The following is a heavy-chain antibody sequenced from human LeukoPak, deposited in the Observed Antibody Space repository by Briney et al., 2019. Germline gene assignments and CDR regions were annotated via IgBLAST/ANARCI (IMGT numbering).Heavy chain of an antibody. CDR2: IYYSGST. V-gene: IGHV4-59*01. Sequence: SETLSLTRTVSGGSISSYYWSWIRQPPGKGLEWIGYIYYSGSTNYNPSLKSRVTISVDTSKNQFSLKLSSVTAADRAVYYCARVSSSWSDAFDIWGQGTMVTVSS. J-gene: IGHJ3*02. CDR1: GGSISSYY. D-gene: IGHD6-13*01. CDR3: ARVSSSWSDAFDI.